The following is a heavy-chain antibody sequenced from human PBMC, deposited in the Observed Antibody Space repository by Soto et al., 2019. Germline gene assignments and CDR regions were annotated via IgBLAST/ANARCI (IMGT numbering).Heavy chain of an antibody. D-gene: IGHD4-4*01. Sequence: ASVKVSCKASGFGLINYGFTWVRQAPGQGLEWVGWISAYNGNTIYAQNLWGRLTMLGERSTSTAYMELRSLRSDDTAVYYWAGLGVTTWGYYYTMGGWGRGSRVTVSS. J-gene: IGHJ6*02. V-gene: IGHV1-18*04. CDR3: AGLGVTTWGYYYTMGG. CDR1: GFGLINYG. CDR2: ISAYNGNT.